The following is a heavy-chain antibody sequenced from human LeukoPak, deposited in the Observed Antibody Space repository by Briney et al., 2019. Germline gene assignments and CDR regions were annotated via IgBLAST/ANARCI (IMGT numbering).Heavy chain of an antibody. J-gene: IGHJ4*02. CDR1: GFTFSSYG. D-gene: IGHD6-13*01. V-gene: IGHV3-33*06. CDR3: AKSALVAAGRASGY. Sequence: GRSLRLSCVASGFTFSSYGMHWVRQAPGKGLEWVAVIWYDGSNKYYADSVKGRFTISRDNSKNTLYLQMNSLRAEDTAVYYCAKSALVAAGRASGYWGQGTLVTVSS. CDR2: IWYDGSNK.